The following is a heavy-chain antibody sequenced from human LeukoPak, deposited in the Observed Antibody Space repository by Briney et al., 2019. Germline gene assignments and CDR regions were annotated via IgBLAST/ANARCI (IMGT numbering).Heavy chain of an antibody. V-gene: IGHV3-7*01. Sequence: GGSLRLSCAASGFTFSRYWMSWVRQAPGTGLEWVANIKQDGSEKYYVGSVQGRFTISRDNAKNSQYLKMNSLRAEDTAVYYCARDRILMVFDPYFDYWGQGSLVTVSS. J-gene: IGHJ4*02. CDR2: IKQDGSEK. CDR3: ARDRILMVFDPYFDY. CDR1: GFTFSRYW. D-gene: IGHD2-8*01.